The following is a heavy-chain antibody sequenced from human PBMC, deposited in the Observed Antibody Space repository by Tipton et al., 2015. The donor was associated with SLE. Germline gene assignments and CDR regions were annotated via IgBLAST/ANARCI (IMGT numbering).Heavy chain of an antibody. Sequence: TLSLTCSVSGGSISTNYWIWIRQPPGKGLEWIGYISDGGGTNYNPSLKSRVTISIDTSKNQFSLKLTSVTATDTAVYNCARRNYDVLTGYYDAFDIWGQGTMVTVSS. CDR2: ISDGGGT. J-gene: IGHJ3*02. D-gene: IGHD3-9*01. V-gene: IGHV4-59*12. CDR1: GGSISTNY. CDR3: ARRNYDVLTGYYDAFDI.